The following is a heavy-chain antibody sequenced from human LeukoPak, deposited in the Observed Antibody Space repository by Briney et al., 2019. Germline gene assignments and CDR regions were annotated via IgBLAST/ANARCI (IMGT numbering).Heavy chain of an antibody. CDR1: GGTFSSYA. J-gene: IGHJ6*02. CDR2: IIPIFGTA. V-gene: IGHV1-69*13. CDR3: ASLYCTNGVCYPSHYYGMDV. Sequence: ASVKVSCKASGGTFSSYAISWVRQAPGQGLEWMGGIIPIFGTANYAQKFQGRVTITADESTSTAYMELSSLRSEDTAVYYCASLYCTNGVCYPSHYYGMDVWGQGTTVTVSS. D-gene: IGHD2-8*01.